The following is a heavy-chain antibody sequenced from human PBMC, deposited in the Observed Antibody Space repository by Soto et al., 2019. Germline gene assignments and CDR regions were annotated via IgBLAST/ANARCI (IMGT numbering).Heavy chain of an antibody. CDR3: TASLEGGEYGANSAFDY. Sequence: GASVKVSCKASGYTFSGFYMHWVRQAPGQGLEWMGWINPNSGGTKSAEKFQGRVTMTRDTSISTAYMEVNSLRFDDTAVYYCTASLEGGEYGANSAFDYWGQGTLVTVSS. J-gene: IGHJ4*02. CDR2: INPNSGGT. V-gene: IGHV1-2*02. D-gene: IGHD4-17*01. CDR1: GYTFSGFY.